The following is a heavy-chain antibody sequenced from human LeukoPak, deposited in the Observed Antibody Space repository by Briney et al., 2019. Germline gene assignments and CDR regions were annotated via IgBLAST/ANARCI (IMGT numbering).Heavy chain of an antibody. CDR3: ATTMTVED. CDR1: GFTVTGNY. Sequence: GGSLRLSCAASGFTVTGNYMSWVRQAPGKGLEWISVIYRDGHTYYAESVRGRFTISRDNAKSSLYLQMNSLRDEDTAVYYCATTMTVEDWGQGTLVTVSS. CDR2: IYRDGHT. J-gene: IGHJ4*02. V-gene: IGHV3-66*01. D-gene: IGHD3-22*01.